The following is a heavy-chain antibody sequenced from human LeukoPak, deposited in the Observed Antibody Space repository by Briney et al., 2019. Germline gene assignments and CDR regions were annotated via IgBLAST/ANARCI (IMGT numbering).Heavy chain of an antibody. Sequence: SETRSLTCIVSGGSISSISSSNWWSWVRQPPGKGLEWIGEIYHSGSTNYNPSLKSRVTISVDKSKNQFSLKLSSVTAADTAVYYCARESHDSTSPGMDVWGQGTTVTVSS. V-gene: IGHV4-4*02. CDR1: GGSISSISSSNW. D-gene: IGHD2/OR15-2a*01. CDR2: IYHSGST. J-gene: IGHJ6*02. CDR3: ARESHDSTSPGMDV.